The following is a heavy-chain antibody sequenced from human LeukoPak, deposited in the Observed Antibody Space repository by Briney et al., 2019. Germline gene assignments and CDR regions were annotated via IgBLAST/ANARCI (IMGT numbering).Heavy chain of an antibody. Sequence: GGSLRLSCAASGFTFSTYAMSWVRQAPGTGLEWVSAFGGGGNTYYADSVKGRFTISRDNSKNTLYLQMNSLRVEDTAVYYCANGHPGVDYWGQGTLVTVSS. V-gene: IGHV3-23*01. J-gene: IGHJ4*02. CDR2: FGGGGNT. CDR3: ANGHPGVDY. CDR1: GFTFSTYA. D-gene: IGHD7-27*01.